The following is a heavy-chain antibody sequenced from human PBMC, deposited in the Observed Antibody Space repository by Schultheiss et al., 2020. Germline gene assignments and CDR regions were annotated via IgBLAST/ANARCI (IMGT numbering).Heavy chain of an antibody. J-gene: IGHJ5*02. V-gene: IGHV3-23*01. CDR3: AKAGGYKDLSSWFDP. CDR1: GFTFSNYA. CDR2: LTAGGVNT. D-gene: IGHD5-24*01. Sequence: GGSLRLSCAASGFTFSNYAMTWVRQAPGKGLELVSLLTAGGVNTYYADSVKGRFTISRDNSKNTLYLQMNSLRAEDTAVYYCAKAGGYKDLSSWFDPWGQGTLVTVSS.